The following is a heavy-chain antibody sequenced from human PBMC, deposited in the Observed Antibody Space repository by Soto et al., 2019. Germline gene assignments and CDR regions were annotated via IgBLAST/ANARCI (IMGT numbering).Heavy chain of an antibody. CDR3: ARDRGSRSYLTY. CDR1: GFTFSSYG. J-gene: IGHJ4*02. V-gene: IGHV3-33*01. D-gene: IGHD1-26*01. CDR2: IWYDGSNK. Sequence: QVQLVESGGGVVQPGRSLRLSCAASGFTFSSYGMHWVRQAPGKGLEWVAVIWYDGSNKYYADSVKGRFTISRDNSKNTLYLQMNSLRAEDTAVYYCARDRGSRSYLTYWGQGTLVTVSS.